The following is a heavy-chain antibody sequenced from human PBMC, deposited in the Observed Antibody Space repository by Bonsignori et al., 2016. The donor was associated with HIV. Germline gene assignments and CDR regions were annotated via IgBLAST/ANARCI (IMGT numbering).Heavy chain of an antibody. CDR2: IYTSGST. Sequence: LRLSCTVSGGSISSGSYYWSWIRQPAGKGLEWIGRIYTSGSTNYNPSLKSRVTISVDTSKNQFSLKLSSVTAADTAVYYCARAVDIFTLYNWFDPWGQGTLVTVSS. CDR1: GGSISSGSYY. J-gene: IGHJ5*02. V-gene: IGHV4-61*02. D-gene: IGHD3-9*01. CDR3: ARAVDIFTLYNWFDP.